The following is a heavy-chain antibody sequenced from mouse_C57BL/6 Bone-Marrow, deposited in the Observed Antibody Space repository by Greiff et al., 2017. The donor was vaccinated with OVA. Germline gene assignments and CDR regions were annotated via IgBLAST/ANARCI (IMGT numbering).Heavy chain of an antibody. J-gene: IGHJ3*01. CDR2: ISSGSSTI. Sequence: EVQLVESGGGLVKPGGSLKLSCAASGFTFSDYGMHWVRQAPEKGLEWVAYISSGSSTIYYADTVKGRFTISRDNAKNTLFLQMTSLRSEDTAMYYCARGGNSAWFAYWGQGTLVTVSA. CDR1: GFTFSDYG. CDR3: ARGGNSAWFAY. V-gene: IGHV5-17*01. D-gene: IGHD2-1*01.